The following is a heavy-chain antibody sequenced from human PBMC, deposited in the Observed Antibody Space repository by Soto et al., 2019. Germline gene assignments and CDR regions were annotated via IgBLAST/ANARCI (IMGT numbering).Heavy chain of an antibody. V-gene: IGHV3-9*01. CDR2: ISWSSGSM. Sequence: EVQLVESGGGLVQPGRSLRLSCAASGFTFDDYAMHWVRQAPGKGLEWVSGISWSSGSMGYADPVKGRFTIPRDNAKNSMYLQMNSLRAEDTALYYCAKEGGRAAAGTPYYSYFMDVWGKGTTVTVSS. J-gene: IGHJ6*03. D-gene: IGHD6-13*01. CDR3: AKEGGRAAAGTPYYSYFMDV. CDR1: GFTFDDYA.